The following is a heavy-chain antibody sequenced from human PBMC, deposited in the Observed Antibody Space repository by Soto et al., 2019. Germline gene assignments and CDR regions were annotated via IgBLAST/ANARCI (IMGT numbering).Heavy chain of an antibody. CDR3: ARVRDSSSWRPNWFDP. Sequence: ASVKVSCKASGYTFTSYGISWVRQAPGQGLEWMGWISAYNGNTNYAQKLQGRVTMTTDTSTSTAYMELRSLGSDDTAVYYCARVRDSSSWRPNWFDPWGQGTLVTVSS. J-gene: IGHJ5*02. D-gene: IGHD6-13*01. CDR2: ISAYNGNT. CDR1: GYTFTSYG. V-gene: IGHV1-18*01.